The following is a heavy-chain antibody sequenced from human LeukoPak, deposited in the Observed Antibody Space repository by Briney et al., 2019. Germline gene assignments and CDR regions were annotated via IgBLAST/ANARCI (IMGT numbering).Heavy chain of an antibody. CDR3: ARGGKWFDP. J-gene: IGHJ5*02. V-gene: IGHV4-59*11. Sequence: PSETLSLTCTVSSGPINGLYASWIRHPPGEGLEWIGIIPDNGGTSYNPPLTSRVTISVATSRSQSSLKLSSVTAADTAVYYCARGGKWFDPWGQGTLVTVSS. CDR2: IPDNGGT. CDR1: SGPINGLY.